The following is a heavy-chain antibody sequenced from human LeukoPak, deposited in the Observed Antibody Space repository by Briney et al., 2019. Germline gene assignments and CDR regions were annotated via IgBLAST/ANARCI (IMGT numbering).Heavy chain of an antibody. V-gene: IGHV4-59*01. J-gene: IGHJ4*02. D-gene: IGHD3-22*01. Sequence: SQTLSLTCTVSGGSISSYYWSWIRQPPGKGLEWIGYIYYSGSTNYNPSLKSRVTISVDTSKNQFSLILNSVTAADTAVYYCARVDYYDSSVFDYWGQGTLVTVSS. CDR3: ARVDYYDSSVFDY. CDR2: IYYSGST. CDR1: GGSISSYY.